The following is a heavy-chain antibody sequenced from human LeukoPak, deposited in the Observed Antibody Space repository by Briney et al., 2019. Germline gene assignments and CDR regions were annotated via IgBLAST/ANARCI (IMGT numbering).Heavy chain of an antibody. D-gene: IGHD4-17*01. J-gene: IGHJ4*02. CDR2: IVVGSGNT. CDR1: GFTFTSSA. V-gene: IGHV1-58*01. Sequence: SVKVSCKASGFTFTSSAVQWVRQARGQRLDWIGWIVVGSGNTNYAQKFQERVTITRDMSTSTAYMELSSLRSEDTAVYYCAAEGYGDYDFDYWGQGTLVTVSS. CDR3: AAEGYGDYDFDY.